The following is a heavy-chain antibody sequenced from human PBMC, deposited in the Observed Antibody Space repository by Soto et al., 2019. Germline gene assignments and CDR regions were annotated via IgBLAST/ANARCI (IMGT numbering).Heavy chain of an antibody. D-gene: IGHD3-16*01. CDR2: IYYSGST. CDR1: GGSISSYY. J-gene: IGHJ4*02. CDR3: ARDSVFHYIWGSHIFDY. Sequence: PSETLSLTCTVSGGSISSYYWSWIRQPPGKGLEWIGYIYYSGSTNYNPSLKSRVTISVDTSKNQFSLKLSSVTAADTAVYYCARDSVFHYIWGSHIFDYWGQGTLVTVSS. V-gene: IGHV4-59*01.